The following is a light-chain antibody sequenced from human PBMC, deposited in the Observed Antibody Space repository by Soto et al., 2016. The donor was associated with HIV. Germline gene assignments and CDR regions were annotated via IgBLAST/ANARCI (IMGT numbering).Light chain of an antibody. J-gene: IGLJ1*01. CDR3: QVWDSSSDHYV. CDR1: NIGSKS. CDR2: DDS. V-gene: IGLV3-21*03. Sequence: SYELTQPPSVSVPPGKTARITCGGNNIGSKSVHWYQQKPGQAPVLVVYDDSDRPSGTPERFSGSNSGNTATLTISRVEAGDEADYYCQVWDSSSDHYVFGTGTKVTVL.